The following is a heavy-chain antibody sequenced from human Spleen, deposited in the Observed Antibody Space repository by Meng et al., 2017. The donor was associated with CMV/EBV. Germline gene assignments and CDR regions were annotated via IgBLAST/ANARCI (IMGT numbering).Heavy chain of an antibody. J-gene: IGHJ6*02. Sequence: ASVKVSCKASGYTFTGYYIHWVRQAPGQGLEWMGWINPKSGGTNYAQKFQGRVIMTRATSISTAYMELSRLRSDDTAVYYCARDGTYYDFWSGYYPYYGMDVWGQGTTVTVSS. CDR3: ARDGTYYDFWSGYYPYYGMDV. CDR1: GYTFTGYY. D-gene: IGHD3-3*01. V-gene: IGHV1-2*02. CDR2: INPKSGGT.